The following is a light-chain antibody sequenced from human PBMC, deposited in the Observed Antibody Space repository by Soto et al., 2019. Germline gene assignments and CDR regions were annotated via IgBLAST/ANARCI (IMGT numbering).Light chain of an antibody. J-gene: IGKJ1*01. V-gene: IGKV1-12*01. CDR1: QGISSW. CDR3: QQSNSFPWT. Sequence: DIQMTHSPSSVSASVGDRVTITCRASQGISSWLDWYQQKPGKAPKVLIYSASSLQSGVPSRFSDSGSGTDFTRHNSNLQPEDYATYYCQQSNSFPWTFGQGTKVEIK. CDR2: SAS.